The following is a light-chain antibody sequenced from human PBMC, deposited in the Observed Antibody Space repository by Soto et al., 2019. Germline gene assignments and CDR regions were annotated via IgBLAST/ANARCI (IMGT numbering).Light chain of an antibody. V-gene: IGKV3D-15*01. CDR3: QHFFILEIS. CDR2: AAS. CDR1: PVVGGA. J-gene: IGKJ5*01. Sequence: VRMKHSLASLSVTPEERVTMSCRASPVVGGALAWFQQKPGHAPQLLISAASSWASGVPDRFSGTVSGTDFSLTITRLEPEDFALFYCQHFFILEISFCQGTLLEIK.